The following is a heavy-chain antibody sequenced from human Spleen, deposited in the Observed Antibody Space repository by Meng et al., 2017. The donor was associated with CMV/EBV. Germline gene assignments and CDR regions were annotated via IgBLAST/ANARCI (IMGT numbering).Heavy chain of an antibody. CDR2: IYYSGST. CDR1: GGSISSYY. CDR3: AVIAVASTGY. D-gene: IGHD6-19*01. J-gene: IGHJ4*02. Sequence: SETLSLTCTVSGGSISSYYWSWIRQPPGKGLEWIGYIYYSGSTYYNPSLKSRVTISVDTSKNQFSLKLSSVTAADTAVYYCAVIAVASTGYWGQGTLVTVSS. V-gene: IGHV4-59*12.